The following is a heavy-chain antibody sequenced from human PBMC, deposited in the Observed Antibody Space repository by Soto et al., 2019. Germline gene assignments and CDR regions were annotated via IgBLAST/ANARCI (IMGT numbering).Heavy chain of an antibody. CDR2: ISSSSSTI. CDR3: ARVGARFLEWNRYNWFDP. Sequence: GRSLRRSWAASGFTFSSYSMNWVRQAPGKGLEWVSYISSSSSTIYYADSVKGRFTISRDNAKNSLYLQMNSLRAEDTAVYYCARVGARFLEWNRYNWFDPWGQGTLVTVSS. CDR1: GFTFSSYS. J-gene: IGHJ5*02. V-gene: IGHV3-48*01. D-gene: IGHD3-3*01.